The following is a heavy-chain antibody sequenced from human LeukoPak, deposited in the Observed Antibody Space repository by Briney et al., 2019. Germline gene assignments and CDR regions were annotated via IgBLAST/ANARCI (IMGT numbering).Heavy chain of an antibody. V-gene: IGHV4-34*01. J-gene: IGHJ5*02. D-gene: IGHD3-3*01. CDR2: INHSGST. CDR3: ARGLPRNDFWSGFATYWFDP. Sequence: SETLSLTCAVSGGSFSGYYWSWIRQPPGKGLEWIGEINHSGSTNYNPSLRSRVTISLDRPKKQFSLKLSSVNVADTAVYYCARGLPRNDFWSGFATYWFDPWGRGTLVTVSS. CDR1: GGSFSGYY.